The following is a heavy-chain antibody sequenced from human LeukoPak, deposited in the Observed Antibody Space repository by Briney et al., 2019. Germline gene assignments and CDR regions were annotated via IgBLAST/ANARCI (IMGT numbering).Heavy chain of an antibody. V-gene: IGHV3-23*01. CDR1: GVTLRNYA. CDR2: ISGDGEST. Sequence: PGGSLRLSCAASGVTLRNYAMTWIRQAPGKGLQWVSVISGDGESTYYADSVRGRFTISRDNSKNTMYLQMNSLRAEDTAVYYCARDYITVLRGEVDYWGQGTLVTVSS. J-gene: IGHJ4*02. D-gene: IGHD3-10*01. CDR3: ARDYITVLRGEVDY.